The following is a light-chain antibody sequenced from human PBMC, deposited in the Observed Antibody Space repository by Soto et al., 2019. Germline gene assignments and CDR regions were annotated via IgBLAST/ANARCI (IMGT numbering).Light chain of an antibody. CDR1: QSAKSN. V-gene: IGKV3-15*01. J-gene: IGKJ4*01. Sequence: EKVMTQSPAALSVSPGERATLSCRASQSAKSNLAWYQQKPGQAPRLLLYGASTRAAGIPARFSGSASGTEFTLTISSLQSEDSAVYYCQQYNDWPLTFGGGTKVEIK. CDR2: GAS. CDR3: QQYNDWPLT.